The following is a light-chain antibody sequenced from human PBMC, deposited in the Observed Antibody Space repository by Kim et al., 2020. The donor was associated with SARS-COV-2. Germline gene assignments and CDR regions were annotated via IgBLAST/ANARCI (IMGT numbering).Light chain of an antibody. CDR2: EDN. Sequence: TVTVSSTRGSGSIDSNYVQWYQKRPGSAAATVIYEDNQRPSGGPGRFSGSIDSTSNSAYLTISGLKTEDEDDYYCQSYESSSYWVFGGGTQLTVL. J-gene: IGLJ3*02. CDR1: SGSIDSNY. CDR3: QSYESSSYWV. V-gene: IGLV6-57*03.